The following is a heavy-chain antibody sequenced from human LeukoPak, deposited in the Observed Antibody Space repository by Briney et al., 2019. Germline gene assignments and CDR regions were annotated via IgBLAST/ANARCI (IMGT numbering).Heavy chain of an antibody. CDR1: GYIFTSYW. D-gene: IGHD6-19*01. CDR3: ARVGAVAGEFDY. CDR2: IYPGDSDT. Sequence: GESLTLSCTGSGYIFTSYWIGWVRQMRGKGMEWMGIIYPGDSDTIYRPSVKGQFTISAEKSNSTAYLQWSSLKASDTAMYYCARVGAVAGEFDYWGQGTLVTVSS. V-gene: IGHV5-51*03. J-gene: IGHJ4*02.